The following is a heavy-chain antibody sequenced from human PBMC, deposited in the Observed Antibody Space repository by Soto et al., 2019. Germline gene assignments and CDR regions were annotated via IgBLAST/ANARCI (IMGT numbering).Heavy chain of an antibody. Sequence: QVQLVQSGAEVKKPGASVKVSCKVSGYTLNEVAMHWVRQAPGKGLEWLGGFDPDEAETIYAQHFQGRVTMTEDTSTDTVYVGLSSLRSEDTALYFCTTYHGDYNFDHWGQGTLVTVSS. CDR1: GYTLNEVA. CDR2: FDPDEAET. V-gene: IGHV1-24*01. J-gene: IGHJ5*02. D-gene: IGHD4-17*01. CDR3: TTYHGDYNFDH.